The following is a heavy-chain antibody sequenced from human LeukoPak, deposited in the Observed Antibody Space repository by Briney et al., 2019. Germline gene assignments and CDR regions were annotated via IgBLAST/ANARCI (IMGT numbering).Heavy chain of an antibody. V-gene: IGHV5-51*01. CDR1: GYSFSNYW. D-gene: IGHD5-12*01. Sequence: GESLKISCKASGYSFSNYWIGWVRQMPGKGLEWMGIIYPSDSDTRYSPSFQGQVTISADMSISTAYLQRSSLKASDTAMYYCARPSNSGYDFWGQGALVTVSS. CDR3: ARPSNSGYDF. J-gene: IGHJ4*02. CDR2: IYPSDSDT.